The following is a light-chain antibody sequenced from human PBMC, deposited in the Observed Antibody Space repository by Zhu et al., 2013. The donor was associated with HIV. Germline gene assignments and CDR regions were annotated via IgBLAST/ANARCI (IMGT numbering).Light chain of an antibody. CDR2: RAS. CDR3: QQYNNWPPIT. CDR1: QSVSSN. Sequence: EIVMTQSPATLSVSPGERATLSCRASQSVSSNLAWYQQKPGHVPRLLIYRASTRATGIPARFSGSGSGTAFTLTINSLQSEDFAVYYCQQYNNWPPITFGQGTRLEIK. J-gene: IGKJ5*01. V-gene: IGKV3-15*01.